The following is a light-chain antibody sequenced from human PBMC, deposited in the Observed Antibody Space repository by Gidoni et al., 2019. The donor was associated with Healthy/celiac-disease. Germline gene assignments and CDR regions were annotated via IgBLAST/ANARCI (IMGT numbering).Light chain of an antibody. CDR2: DAS. J-gene: IGKJ4*01. CDR3: QQRSNWPRGT. V-gene: IGKV3-11*01. CDR1: QSVSSY. Sequence: IVLTQSPATLSLSPGERATLSCRASQSVSSYLAWYQQKPGQAPRLLIYDASTRAPGIPARFSGSGSGTNFTLTISSLEPEDFAVYYCQQRSNWPRGTFGGGTKVEIK.